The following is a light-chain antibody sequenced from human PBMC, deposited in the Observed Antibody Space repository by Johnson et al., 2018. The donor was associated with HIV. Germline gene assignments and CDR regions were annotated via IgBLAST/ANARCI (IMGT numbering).Light chain of an antibody. Sequence: HSVLTQPPSVSAAPGQKVTISCSGSSSNIGNNYVYWYQQLPGTAPKLLIYENNKRPSGIPDRFSGSKSGTSATLGITGLQTGDEADYYCGTWDSSLISNVFGPGTKVTVL. V-gene: IGLV1-51*02. CDR2: ENN. CDR3: GTWDSSLISNV. J-gene: IGLJ1*01. CDR1: SSNIGNNY.